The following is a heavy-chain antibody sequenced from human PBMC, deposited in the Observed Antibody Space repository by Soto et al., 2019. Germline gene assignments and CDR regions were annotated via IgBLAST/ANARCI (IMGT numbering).Heavy chain of an antibody. CDR1: GFTFSSYS. CDR2: ISISSRYI. V-gene: IGHV3-21*01. J-gene: IGHJ5*02. Sequence: EVQLVESGGGLVKPGGSLRLSCAASGFTFSSYSMNWVRQSPGKGLEWVSSISISSRYIYYADSVKGRFTISRDNAKNSLYLQMNSLRAEDTAVYYGARDRTIQGGYGDSGFDPWGQGTLVTVSS. D-gene: IGHD4-17*01. CDR3: ARDRTIQGGYGDSGFDP.